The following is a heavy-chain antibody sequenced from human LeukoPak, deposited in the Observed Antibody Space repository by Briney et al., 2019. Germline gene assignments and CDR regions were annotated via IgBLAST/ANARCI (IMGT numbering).Heavy chain of an antibody. Sequence: VGSLRLSCAASGFTFSSYSMNWVRQAPGKGLEWVSYISSSSSTIYYADSVKGRFTISRDNAKNSLYLQMNSPRAEDTAVYYCASLVGARRGYYWGQGTLVTVSS. D-gene: IGHD1-26*01. CDR1: GFTFSSYS. CDR2: ISSSSSTI. V-gene: IGHV3-48*01. CDR3: ASLVGARRGYY. J-gene: IGHJ4*02.